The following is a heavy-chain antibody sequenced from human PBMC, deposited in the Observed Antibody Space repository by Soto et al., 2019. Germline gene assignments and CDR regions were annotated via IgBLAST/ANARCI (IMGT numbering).Heavy chain of an antibody. Sequence: GESLKISCKGSGYSFTSYRIGWVRQMPGKSLEWMGIIYPGDSDTRYSPSFQGQVTISADKSISTAYLQWSSLKASDTAMYYCARRSTLSATLDYYYYMDVWGKGTTVTVSS. CDR2: IYPGDSDT. D-gene: IGHD2-15*01. CDR1: GYSFTSYR. V-gene: IGHV5-51*01. J-gene: IGHJ6*03. CDR3: ARRSTLSATLDYYYYMDV.